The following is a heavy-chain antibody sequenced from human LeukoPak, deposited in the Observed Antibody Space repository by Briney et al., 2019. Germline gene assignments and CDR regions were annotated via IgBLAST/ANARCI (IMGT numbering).Heavy chain of an antibody. J-gene: IGHJ4*02. Sequence: SETLSLTCTVSGGSVSSGRYYWSWIRQPPGKGLEWIGYIYYSGSTSYNSSYSSGSTNYNPSLKSRVTISIDTSKNQFSLRLNSVTAADTAVYYCARASGVSSYLLPIWGQGTLVTVSS. CDR1: GGSVSSGRYY. CDR2: IYYSGSTSYNSSYSSGST. V-gene: IGHV4-61*01. D-gene: IGHD2-8*01. CDR3: ARASGVSSYLLPI.